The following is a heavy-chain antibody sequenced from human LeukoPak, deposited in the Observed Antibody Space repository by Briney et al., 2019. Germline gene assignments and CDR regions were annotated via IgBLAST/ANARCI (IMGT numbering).Heavy chain of an antibody. CDR2: INHSGST. CDR3: ARSRGYSYDDY. V-gene: IGHV4-34*01. J-gene: IGHJ4*02. D-gene: IGHD5-18*01. Sequence: SETLSLTCAVYGGSFSGYYWSWIRQPPGKGLEWIGEINHSGSTNYNPSLMSRVTISVDTSKNQFSLKLSSVTAADTAVYYCARSRGYSYDDYWGQGTLVTVSS. CDR1: GGSFSGYY.